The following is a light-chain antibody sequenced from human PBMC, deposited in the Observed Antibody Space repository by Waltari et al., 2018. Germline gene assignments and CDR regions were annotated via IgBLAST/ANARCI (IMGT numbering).Light chain of an antibody. CDR1: ISNIGTHY. V-gene: IGLV1-47*01. CDR3: ATRDEGPTVV. Sequence: QSVLTQPPSASGTPGQSVTISCSGSISNIGTHYVYWYQQLPGTAPKLLIYLTPQRPSGVPDRFSASKSGTSAPLAISGLRFEDEADYYGATRDEGPTVVFGGGTKLTVL. CDR2: LTP. J-gene: IGLJ2*01.